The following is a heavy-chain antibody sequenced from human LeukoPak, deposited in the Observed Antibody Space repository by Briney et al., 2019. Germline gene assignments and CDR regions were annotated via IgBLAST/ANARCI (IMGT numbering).Heavy chain of an antibody. D-gene: IGHD5-18*01. Sequence: PSETLSLTCTVSGGSISSYYWSWIRQPPGKGLEWIGYIYYSGSTNYNPSLKSRVTISVDTSKNQFSLKLSSVTAADTAVYYCARLRLPVGGYFDYWGQGTLVTVSS. CDR2: IYYSGST. V-gene: IGHV4-59*01. CDR3: ARLRLPVGGYFDY. CDR1: GGSISSYY. J-gene: IGHJ4*02.